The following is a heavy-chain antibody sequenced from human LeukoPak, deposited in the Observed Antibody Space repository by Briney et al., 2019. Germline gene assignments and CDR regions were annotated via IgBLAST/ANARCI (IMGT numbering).Heavy chain of an antibody. CDR2: IWYDGSNK. V-gene: IGHV3-33*01. Sequence: GGPLRLSCAASGFTFSSYGMHWVRQAPGKGLEWVAVIWYDGSNKYYADSVKGRFTISRDNSKNTLYLQMNSLRAEDTAVYYCALQPYGGNWGFDYWGQGTLVTVSS. CDR3: ALQPYGGNWGFDY. CDR1: GFTFSSYG. J-gene: IGHJ4*02. D-gene: IGHD4-23*01.